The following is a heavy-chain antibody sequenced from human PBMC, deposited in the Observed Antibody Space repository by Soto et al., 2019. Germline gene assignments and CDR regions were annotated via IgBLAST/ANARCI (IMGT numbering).Heavy chain of an antibody. J-gene: IGHJ6*03. V-gene: IGHV1-18*01. CDR2: ISAYNGNT. CDR3: ARDVTQAQGTYLEYNYMDV. CDR1: GYTFTSYG. D-gene: IGHD1-1*01. Sequence: ASVKVSCKASGYTFTSYGISWVRQAPGQGLEWMGWISAYNGNTNYAQKLQGRVTMTTDTSTSTAYMELRSLRSDDTAVYYCARDVTQAQGTYLEYNYMDVWGKGTTVTVSS.